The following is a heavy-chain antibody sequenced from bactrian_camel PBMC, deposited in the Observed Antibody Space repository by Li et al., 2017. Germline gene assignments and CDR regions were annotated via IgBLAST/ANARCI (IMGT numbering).Heavy chain of an antibody. V-gene: IGHV3S1*01. J-gene: IGHJ6*01. D-gene: IGHD3*01. CDR3: AADLGDCSTGDCYCHPANDFRY. CDR1: GFTYNTYC. Sequence: HVQLVESGGDSVQAGGSLRLSCVSSGFTYNTYCRAWFRQAPGKASELIALLDTNGVTTAYVDSVRGRFTISHDKAENTLYLQMNSLKPEDTARYSCAADLGDCSTGDCYCHPANDFRYWGQGTQVTGS. CDR2: LDTNGVTT.